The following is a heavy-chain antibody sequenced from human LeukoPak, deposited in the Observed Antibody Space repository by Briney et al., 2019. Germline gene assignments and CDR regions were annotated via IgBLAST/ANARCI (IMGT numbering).Heavy chain of an antibody. CDR3: VREGGSSSWYDY. V-gene: IGHV1-46*04. CDR1: GYTFTSYY. CDR2: INPSGGYT. D-gene: IGHD6-13*01. J-gene: IGHJ4*02. Sequence: ASVKVSCKASGYTFTSYYMHWVRQAPGQGLEWMGTINPSGGYTSYAQKLQGRVTMTRDTSTSTVYMEMSSLRSEDTALYYCVREGGSSSWYDYWGQGTLVTVSS.